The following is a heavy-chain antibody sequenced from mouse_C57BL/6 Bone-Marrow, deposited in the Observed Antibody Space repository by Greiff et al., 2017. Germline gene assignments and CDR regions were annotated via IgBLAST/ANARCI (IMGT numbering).Heavy chain of an antibody. V-gene: IGHV1-69*01. D-gene: IGHD2-3*01. Sequence: VQLQQPGAELVMPGASVKLSCTASGYTFTSYWMHWVKQRPGQGLEWIGEIDPSDSDTNYNQKFKGKSTLTVDKSSITAYMQLSSLTSEYSAVYYCARESYDGYYAMDYWGQGTSVSVSS. J-gene: IGHJ4*01. CDR3: ARESYDGYYAMDY. CDR2: IDPSDSDT. CDR1: GYTFTSYW.